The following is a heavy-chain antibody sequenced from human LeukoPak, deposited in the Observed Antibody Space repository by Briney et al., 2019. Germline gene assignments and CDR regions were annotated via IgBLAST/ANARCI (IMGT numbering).Heavy chain of an antibody. J-gene: IGHJ4*02. CDR1: VFIFTKAW. CDR3: NTDEGLASWPMFSY. CDR2: IKSKSDGGTI. D-gene: IGHD3-10*01. V-gene: IGHV3-15*01. Sequence: GGSLRLSCAASVFIFTKAWMSWVRQAPGKGLEWVGRIKSKSDGGTIDYASPVKGRFTISRDDSKNTLYLQMSSLKTEDTAVYYCNTDEGLASWPMFSYWGQGTQVTVSS.